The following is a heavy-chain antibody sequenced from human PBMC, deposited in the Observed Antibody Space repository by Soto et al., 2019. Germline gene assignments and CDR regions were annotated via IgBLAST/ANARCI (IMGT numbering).Heavy chain of an antibody. Sequence: GGSLRLSCAASGFTFSSYGMHWVRQAPGKGLEWVAVIWYDGSNKYYADSVKGRFTISRDNSKNTLYLQMNSLRAEDTAVYYCARVLTFPVLVPAAMDSWSQGTLVTVSS. D-gene: IGHD2-2*01. V-gene: IGHV3-33*01. CDR1: GFTFSSYG. J-gene: IGHJ4*02. CDR2: IWYDGSNK. CDR3: ARVLTFPVLVPAAMDS.